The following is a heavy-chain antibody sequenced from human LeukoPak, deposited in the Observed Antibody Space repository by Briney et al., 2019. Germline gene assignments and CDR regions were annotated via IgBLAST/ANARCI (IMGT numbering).Heavy chain of an antibody. CDR1: GFTVSSNY. V-gene: IGHV3-66*01. J-gene: IGHJ4*02. CDR3: ARGSASYYGSGSYYY. CDR2: IYSGGST. Sequence: GGSLSLSCAASGFTVSSNYMSWVRQAPGKGLEWVSVIYSGGSTYYADSVKGRFTISRDNSKNTLYLQMNSLRAEDTAVYYCARGSASYYGSGSYYYWGQGTLVTVSS. D-gene: IGHD3-10*01.